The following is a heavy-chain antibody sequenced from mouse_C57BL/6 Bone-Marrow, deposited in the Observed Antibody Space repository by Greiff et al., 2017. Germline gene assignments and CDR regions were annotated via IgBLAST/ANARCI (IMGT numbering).Heavy chain of an antibody. CDR1: GFNIKDDY. V-gene: IGHV14-4*01. Sequence: VVESGAELVRPGASVKLSCTASGFNIKDDYMHWVKQRPEQGLEWIGWIDPENGDTEYASKFQGKATITADTSSNTAYLQLSSLTSEDTAVYYCTVLLRSYWGQGTLVTVSA. J-gene: IGHJ3*01. CDR2: IDPENGDT. D-gene: IGHD1-1*01. CDR3: TVLLRSY.